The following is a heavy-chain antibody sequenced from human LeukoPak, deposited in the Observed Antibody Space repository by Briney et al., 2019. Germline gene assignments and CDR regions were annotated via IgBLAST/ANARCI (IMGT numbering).Heavy chain of an antibody. D-gene: IGHD3-10*01. Sequence: SETLSLTCAVYGGSFSGYYWSWIRQPPGKGLEWIGEINHSGSTSYNPSLKSRVTISVDTSKNQFPLKLSSVTAADTAVYYCARGVLSDYWGQGTLVTVSS. CDR1: GGSFSGYY. CDR2: INHSGST. J-gene: IGHJ4*02. V-gene: IGHV4-34*01. CDR3: ARGVLSDY.